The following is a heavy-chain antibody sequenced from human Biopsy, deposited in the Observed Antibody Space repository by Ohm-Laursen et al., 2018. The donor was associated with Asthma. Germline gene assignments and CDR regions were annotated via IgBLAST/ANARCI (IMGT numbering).Heavy chain of an antibody. V-gene: IGHV3-23*01. CDR2: ITGSGGTT. J-gene: IGHJ4*02. Sequence: GSLRLSCAASGFTFSSSAMSWVRQAPGKGLERVSAITGSGGTTYYADSVRGRFTISRDNSKSTLFLQMDSLSAEDTAVYYCAKDFRGIAVAGDRGLDYWGQGTLVTVSS. D-gene: IGHD6-19*01. CDR1: GFTFSSSA. CDR3: AKDFRGIAVAGDRGLDY.